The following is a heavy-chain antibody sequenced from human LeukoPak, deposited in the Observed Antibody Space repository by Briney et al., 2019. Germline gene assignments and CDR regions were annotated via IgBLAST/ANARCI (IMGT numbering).Heavy chain of an antibody. CDR3: ARREIAVAGFDY. CDR1: GGTFSSYA. Sequence: ASVKVSCKASGGTFSSYAISWVRQAPGQGLEWMGRIIPILGIANYAQKFQGRVTITADKSTSTAYMELSSLRSEDTAVYYCARREIAVAGFDYWGQGTLVTVSS. V-gene: IGHV1-69*04. J-gene: IGHJ4*02. CDR2: IIPILGIA. D-gene: IGHD6-19*01.